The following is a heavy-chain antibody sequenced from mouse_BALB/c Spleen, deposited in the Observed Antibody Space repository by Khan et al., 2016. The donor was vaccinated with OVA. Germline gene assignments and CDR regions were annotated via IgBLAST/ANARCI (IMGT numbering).Heavy chain of an antibody. J-gene: IGHJ2*01. Sequence: QVQLQQSGAELAKPGASVKMSCKASGYTFINYWILWVKQRPGQGLEWIGYINPSTGYTEYNQNFKDKATLTADKSSSTSYMQLSSLTSEDSADYYVTRRGLRWYFDYWGQGTTLTVSS. CDR1: GYTFINYW. V-gene: IGHV1-7*01. CDR3: TRRGLRWYFDY. D-gene: IGHD1-1*01. CDR2: INPSTGYT.